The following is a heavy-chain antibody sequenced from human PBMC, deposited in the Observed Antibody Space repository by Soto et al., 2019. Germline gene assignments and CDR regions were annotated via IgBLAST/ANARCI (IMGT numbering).Heavy chain of an antibody. CDR3: ARLPGGIRYDSSGYHFDY. J-gene: IGHJ4*02. D-gene: IGHD3-22*01. V-gene: IGHV5-51*01. CDR1: GYSFTSYW. Sequence: PGESLKISCKGSGYSFTSYWIGWVRQMPGKGLEWMGIIYPGDSDTRYSPSFQGQVTISADKSISTAYLQWSSLKASDTAMYYCARLPGGIRYDSSGYHFDYWGQGTLVTVSS. CDR2: IYPGDSDT.